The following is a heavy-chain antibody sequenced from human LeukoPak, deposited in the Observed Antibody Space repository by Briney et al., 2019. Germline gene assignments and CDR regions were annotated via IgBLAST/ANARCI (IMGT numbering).Heavy chain of an antibody. CDR1: GASISDTHW. J-gene: IGHJ4*02. CDR2: IYKSGSP. Sequence: SETLSLTCAVSGASISDTHWWSWVRQPPGKGLEWIGEIYKSGSPNYNPSLRSRVAVSEDKFKNQFLLKLTSVTAADTAVYYCARDPHTSNQPDYWGQGTLVTVSS. D-gene: IGHD2-2*01. V-gene: IGHV4-4*02. CDR3: ARDPHTSNQPDY.